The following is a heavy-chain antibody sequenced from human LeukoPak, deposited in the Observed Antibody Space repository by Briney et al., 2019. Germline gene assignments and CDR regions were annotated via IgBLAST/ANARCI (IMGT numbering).Heavy chain of an antibody. D-gene: IGHD2-15*01. J-gene: IGHJ4*02. CDR2: IRYDGSNK. V-gene: IGHV3-30*02. Sequence: GGSLRLSCAASGFTFSSYGMHWVRQAPGKGLEWVAFIRYDGSNKYYADSVKGRFTISRDNSKNTLYLQMNSLGAEDTAVYYCARELIYCSGGSCYSGGFDYWGQGTLVTVSS. CDR3: ARELIYCSGGSCYSGGFDY. CDR1: GFTFSSYG.